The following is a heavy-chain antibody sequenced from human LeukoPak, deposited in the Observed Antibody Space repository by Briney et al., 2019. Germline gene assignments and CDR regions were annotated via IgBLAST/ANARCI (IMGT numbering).Heavy chain of an antibody. Sequence: ASVKVSCKVSGYTLTELSMHWVRQAPGKGLEWMGGFDPEDGETIYAQKFQGRVTITTDESTSTAYMELSSLRSEDTAVYYCARVLAARPPYYYYYYMDVWGKGTTVTVSS. CDR1: GYTLTELS. J-gene: IGHJ6*03. D-gene: IGHD6-6*01. CDR2: FDPEDGET. CDR3: ARVLAARPPYYYYYYMDV. V-gene: IGHV1-24*01.